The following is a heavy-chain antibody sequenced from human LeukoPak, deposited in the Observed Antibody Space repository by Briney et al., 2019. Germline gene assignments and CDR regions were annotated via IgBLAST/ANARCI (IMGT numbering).Heavy chain of an antibody. J-gene: IGHJ4*02. CDR2: IYYSGST. Sequence: PSETLSLTCTVSGCSISVSSYYWGWIRQPPGKGLEWIGSIYYSGSTYYSPSLKSRVTISVDTSQNQFSLKLSSVTAADTAVYYRARSGGYGLFDYWGQGILVTVSS. CDR1: GCSISVSSYY. CDR3: ARSGGYGLFDY. D-gene: IGHD6-25*01. V-gene: IGHV4-39*01.